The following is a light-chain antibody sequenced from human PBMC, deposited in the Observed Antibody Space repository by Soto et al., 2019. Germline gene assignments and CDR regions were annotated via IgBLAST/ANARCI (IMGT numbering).Light chain of an antibody. Sequence: QSVLTQPSSVSGAPGQRVTISCTGSSSNIGAGYAVHWYQQLPRTAPKLLIYQKNNRPSGVPDRFSGSKSGTSASLAITGIPAEDEADYYCQSCDSSLSGVVFGGGTKLTVL. V-gene: IGLV1-40*01. J-gene: IGLJ3*02. CDR1: SSNIGAGYA. CDR2: QKN. CDR3: QSCDSSLSGVV.